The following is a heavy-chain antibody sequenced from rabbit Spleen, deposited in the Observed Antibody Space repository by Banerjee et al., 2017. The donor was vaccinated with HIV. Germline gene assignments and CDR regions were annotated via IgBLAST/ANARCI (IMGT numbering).Heavy chain of an antibody. CDR2: INTATGKP. V-gene: IGHV1S45*01. Sequence: QEQLEESGGGLVKPEGSLTLTCKASGFSFSDRDVMCWVRQAPGKGLEWIACINTATGKPVYASWAKDRFTISKTSSTTVTLQMTSLTAADTATYFCARDLVGVIGWNFYLWGQGTLVTVS. CDR1: GFSFSDRDV. J-gene: IGHJ4*01. CDR3: ARDLVGVIGWNFYL. D-gene: IGHD1-1*01.